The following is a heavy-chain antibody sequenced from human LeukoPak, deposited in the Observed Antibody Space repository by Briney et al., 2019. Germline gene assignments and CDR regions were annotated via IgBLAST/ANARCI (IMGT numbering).Heavy chain of an antibody. J-gene: IGHJ4*02. D-gene: IGHD5-12*01. Sequence: GGSLRLSCAASGFTFSTYAMHWVRQAPGKGLEWVAVISYDGNNKYYADSVKGRFTISRDNSKNTLYLQMNSLRAEDTAMYYCARRGGTVATIGDDFDYWGQGTLVTVSS. CDR3: ARRGGTVATIGDDFDY. V-gene: IGHV3-30*04. CDR2: ISYDGNNK. CDR1: GFTFSTYA.